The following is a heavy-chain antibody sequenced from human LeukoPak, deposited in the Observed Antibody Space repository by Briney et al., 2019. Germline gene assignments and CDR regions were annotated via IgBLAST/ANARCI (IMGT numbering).Heavy chain of an antibody. J-gene: IGHJ5*02. CDR2: IYYSGST. D-gene: IGHD3-9*01. V-gene: IGHV4-39*01. CDR1: GGSISSSSYY. Sequence: SETLSLTCTVSGGSISSSSYYWGWIRRPPGKGLEWIGSIYYSGSTYYNPSLKSRVTISVDTSKNQFSLKLSSVTAADTAVYYCARQLRYFDWLFPWGQGTLVTVSS. CDR3: ARQLRYFDWLFP.